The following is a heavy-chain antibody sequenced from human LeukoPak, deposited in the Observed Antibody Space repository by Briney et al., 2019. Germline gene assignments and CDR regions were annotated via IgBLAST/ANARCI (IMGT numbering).Heavy chain of an antibody. Sequence: GGSLRLSCAASGFTFSTYIMNWVRQAPGKGLEWVSSISSSSSYIYYADSVKGQFTISRDDAKNSLYLQMNSLRAEDTAVYYCARQMTTVTSAKNFNDYWGQGTLVTVSS. CDR1: GFTFSTYI. CDR2: ISSSSSYI. J-gene: IGHJ4*02. D-gene: IGHD4-17*01. CDR3: ARQMTTVTSAKNFNDY. V-gene: IGHV3-21*01.